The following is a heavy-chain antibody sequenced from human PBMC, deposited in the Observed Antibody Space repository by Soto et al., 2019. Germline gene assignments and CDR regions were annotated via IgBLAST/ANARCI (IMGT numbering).Heavy chain of an antibody. D-gene: IGHD6-13*01. J-gene: IGHJ4*02. Sequence: SETLSLTCAVYGGSFSGYYWSWIRQPPGKGLEWIGEINHSGSTNYNPSLKSRVTISVDTSKNQFSLKLSSVTAADTAVYYCARGRWYSSSWYGILGYWGQGTLVTVSS. CDR2: INHSGST. CDR3: ARGRWYSSSWYGILGY. V-gene: IGHV4-34*01. CDR1: GGSFSGYY.